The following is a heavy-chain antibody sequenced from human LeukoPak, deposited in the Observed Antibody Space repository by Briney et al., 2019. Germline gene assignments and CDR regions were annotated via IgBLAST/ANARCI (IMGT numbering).Heavy chain of an antibody. CDR1: GFTVSSSY. J-gene: IGHJ5*02. D-gene: IGHD3-3*01. CDR3: ARSYTHYDFWSGYTYQDYFDP. CDR2: IYAGDST. V-gene: IGHV3-53*01. Sequence: GGSLRLSCAASGFTVSSSYISWVRQAPGKGLEWVSVIYAGDSTYYADSVKGRFIISRDNSKNTVYLQMDSLRAEDTAVYYCARSYTHYDFWSGYTYQDYFDPWGQGTLVTVSS.